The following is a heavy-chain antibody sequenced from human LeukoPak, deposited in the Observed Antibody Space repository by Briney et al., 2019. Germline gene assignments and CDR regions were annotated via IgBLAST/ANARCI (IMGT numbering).Heavy chain of an antibody. J-gene: IGHJ4*02. CDR3: ARQYSGSYYFDY. CDR1: GYSFTSYW. V-gene: IGHV5-51*01. CDR2: IYPGDSDT. Sequence: GESLKISCKGSGYSFTSYWIAWVRQMPGKGLEWMGIIYPGDSDTRYSPSFQGQVTISADKSISTAYLQWNGLKASDTAMYFCARQYSGSYYFDYWGQGTLVTVPS. D-gene: IGHD1-26*01.